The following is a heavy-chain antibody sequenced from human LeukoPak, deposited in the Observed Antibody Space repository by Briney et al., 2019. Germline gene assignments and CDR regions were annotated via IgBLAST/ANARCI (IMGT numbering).Heavy chain of an antibody. CDR1: GFTFSSYS. V-gene: IGHV3-48*01. CDR3: AREQGDCSSTSCYLPDV. Sequence: GGSLRLSCAASGFTFSSYSMNWVRQAPGKGLEWVSYISSSSSTIYYADSVKGRFTISRDNAKNSLYLQMNSLRAEDTAVYYCAREQGDCSSTSCYLPDVWGKGTTVTVSS. J-gene: IGHJ6*04. CDR2: ISSSSSTI. D-gene: IGHD2-2*01.